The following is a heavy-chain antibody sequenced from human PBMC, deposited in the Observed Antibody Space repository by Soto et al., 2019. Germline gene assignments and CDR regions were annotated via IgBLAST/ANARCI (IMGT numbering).Heavy chain of an antibody. CDR1: GGTFSSYA. D-gene: IGHD5-18*01. V-gene: IGHV1-69*01. Sequence: QVQLVQSGAEVKKPGSSVKVSCKASGGTFSSYAISWVRQALGQGLEWMGGIIPIFGTAHYAQKFQGRVTIPADESTSTAYMEVGSLRSEDTAVCYCARGSRVGSYGPALFGYWGQVTLVTVSS. CDR3: ARGSRVGSYGPALFGY. J-gene: IGHJ4*02. CDR2: IIPIFGTA.